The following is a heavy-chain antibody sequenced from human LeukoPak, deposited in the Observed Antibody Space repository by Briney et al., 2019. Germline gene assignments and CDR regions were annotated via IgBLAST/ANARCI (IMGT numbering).Heavy chain of an antibody. V-gene: IGHV3-48*01. D-gene: IGHD3-16*01. CDR1: GFTFSSYS. CDR3: ARDLQGETFDY. J-gene: IGHJ4*02. Sequence: GGSLRLSCAASGFTFSSYSMMWVRQAPGKGLEWVSYISSSSTTIHYADSVKGRFTISRDNAKNSLYLHMNSLSAGDTAVYYCARDLQGETFDYWGQGTLVTVSS. CDR2: ISSSSTTI.